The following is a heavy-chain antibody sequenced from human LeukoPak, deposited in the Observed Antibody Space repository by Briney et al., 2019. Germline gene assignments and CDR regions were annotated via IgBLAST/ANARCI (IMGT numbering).Heavy chain of an antibody. CDR3: AKDGSIGAAKYYFDS. D-gene: IGHD2-15*01. Sequence: PGGSLRLSCAASGFTFSIYGMHWVRQAPGKGLEWVAVIANDGRDKKYVGSVKGRFTISRDNSKNTLYLQMDSLRAEDTAVYYCAKDGSIGAAKYYFDSWGQGTLVTVSS. CDR1: GFTFSIYG. V-gene: IGHV3-30*18. CDR2: IANDGRDK. J-gene: IGHJ4*02.